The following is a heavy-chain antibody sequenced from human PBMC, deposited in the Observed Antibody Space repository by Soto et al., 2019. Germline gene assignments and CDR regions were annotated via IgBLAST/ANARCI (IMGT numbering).Heavy chain of an antibody. J-gene: IGHJ3*02. D-gene: IGHD2-21*01. Sequence: LRLSCAASGFTFSSYSMNWVRQAPGKGLEWVSSISSSSSYIYYADSVKGRFTISRDNAKNSLYLQMNSLRAEDTAVYYCARDGLIYAFDIWGQGTMVTVSS. V-gene: IGHV3-21*01. CDR2: ISSSSSYI. CDR1: GFTFSSYS. CDR3: ARDGLIYAFDI.